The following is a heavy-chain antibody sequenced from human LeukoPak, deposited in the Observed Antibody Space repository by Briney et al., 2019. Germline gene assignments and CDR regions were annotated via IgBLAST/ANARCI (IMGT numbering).Heavy chain of an antibody. J-gene: IGHJ4*02. CDR2: IRDDGGEI. CDR1: GFTFSRYW. V-gene: IGHV3-7*01. D-gene: IGHD1-26*01. Sequence: PGGSLRLSCEASGFTFSRYWMSWVRQAPGKGLEWVANIRDDGGEIYYVDSVKGRFTISRDNAKSSLFLQMNSLRAEDAAVYYCARDKPRGSYYGSTFDSWGQGTLVTVSS. CDR3: ARDKPRGSYYGSTFDS.